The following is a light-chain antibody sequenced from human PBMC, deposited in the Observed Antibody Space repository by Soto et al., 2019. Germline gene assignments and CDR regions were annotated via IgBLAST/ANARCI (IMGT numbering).Light chain of an antibody. CDR1: QTVSSGF. V-gene: IGKV3-20*01. Sequence: IVLTQSPGPLSGSPGERATVSCRASQTVSSGFLAWYQQKVGQAPRLLIYGASTRATGIPDRFSGSGSGTDFTLTIDRLEPEDFAVYYCHQYYSSPTTFGGGTKVDIK. J-gene: IGKJ4*01. CDR2: GAS. CDR3: HQYYSSPTT.